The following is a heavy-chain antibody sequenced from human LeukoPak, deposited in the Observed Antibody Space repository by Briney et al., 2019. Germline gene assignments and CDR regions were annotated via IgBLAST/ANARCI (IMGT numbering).Heavy chain of an antibody. CDR1: GFTFSHYG. CDR3: ARGGLRYFDWLYNWFDP. V-gene: IGHV3-33*01. D-gene: IGHD3-9*01. J-gene: IGHJ5*02. CDR2: IWSDGTNT. Sequence: GGSLRLSCATSGFTFSHYGMHWVRQAPGKGLEWVAVIWSDGTNTYYGDPVKGRFTISRDNFQRTVYLQMNSLRAEDTAVYYCARGGLRYFDWLYNWFDPWGQGTLVTVSS.